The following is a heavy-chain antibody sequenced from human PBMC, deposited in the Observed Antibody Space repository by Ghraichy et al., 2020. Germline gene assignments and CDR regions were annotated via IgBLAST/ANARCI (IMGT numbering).Heavy chain of an antibody. J-gene: IGHJ4*02. CDR1: GFTFSSYW. CDR2: IKQDGSEK. V-gene: IGHV3-7*01. CDR3: ARVDSSGWYYYFDY. D-gene: IGHD6-19*01. Sequence: LSLTCAASGFTFSSYWMSWVRQAPGKGLEWVANIKQDGSEKYYVDSVKGRFTISRDNAKNSLYLQMNSLRAEDTAVYYCARVDSSGWYYYFDYWGQGTLVTVSS.